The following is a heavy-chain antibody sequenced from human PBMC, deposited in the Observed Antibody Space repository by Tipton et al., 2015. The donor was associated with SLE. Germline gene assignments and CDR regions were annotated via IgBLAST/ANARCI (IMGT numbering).Heavy chain of an antibody. CDR3: ASRKGVVSKGYFDL. CDR2: IYYSGST. Sequence: LRLSCTVSGGSISSHYWSWIRQPPGKGLEWIGYIYYSGSTNYNPSLKSRVTISVDTSKNQFSLKLSSVTAADTAVYYCASRKGVVSKGYFDLWGRGTLVTVSS. CDR1: GGSISSHY. V-gene: IGHV4-59*11. J-gene: IGHJ2*01. D-gene: IGHD3-3*01.